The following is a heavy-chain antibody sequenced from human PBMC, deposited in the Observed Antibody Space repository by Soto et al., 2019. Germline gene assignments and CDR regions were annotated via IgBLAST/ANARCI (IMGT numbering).Heavy chain of an antibody. J-gene: IGHJ4*02. CDR1: GYTFINYY. CDR3: ARHLAAGDV. D-gene: IGHD2-8*02. CDR2: INPTGGST. V-gene: IGHV1-46*01. Sequence: QVQLVQSGAEVKKPGASVKVSCKASGYTFINYYIHWVRQAPGHGLEWMAIINPTGGSTNYAQKFKGRLPLTMKTSTSTVYMGLSSLTSEAPAMYYCARHLAAGDVWAQETLVTVS.